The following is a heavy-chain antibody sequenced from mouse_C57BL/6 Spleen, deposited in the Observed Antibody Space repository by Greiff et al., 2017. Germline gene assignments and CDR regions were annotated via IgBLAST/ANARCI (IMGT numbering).Heavy chain of an antibody. CDR3: ARAITTVYAMDY. Sequence: QVQLQQPGTELVKPGASVKLSFTSYWMHWVKQRPGQGLEWIGNINPSNGGTNYNEKFKSKATLTVDKSSSTAYMQLSSLTSEDSAVYYCARAITTVYAMDYWGQGTSVTVSS. V-gene: IGHV1-53*01. CDR1: TSYW. D-gene: IGHD1-1*01. CDR2: INPSNGGT. J-gene: IGHJ4*01.